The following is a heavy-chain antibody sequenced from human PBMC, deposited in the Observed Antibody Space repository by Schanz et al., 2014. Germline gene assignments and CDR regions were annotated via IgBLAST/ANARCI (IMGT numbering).Heavy chain of an antibody. CDR3: ARVDSGYDSHLYYYYYYMDV. D-gene: IGHD5-12*01. CDR1: GYTLSAYS. V-gene: IGHV1-46*01. Sequence: QVQLVQSGTQVKKPGASVKVSCKASGYTLSAYSLHWVRQAPGQGLEWMGIVNPSVRGTHFAREFQGRLTMTRDTSTSTVYMELSSLRSEDTAVYYCARVDSGYDSHLYYYYYYMDVWGKGTTVTVSS. J-gene: IGHJ6*03. CDR2: VNPSVRGT.